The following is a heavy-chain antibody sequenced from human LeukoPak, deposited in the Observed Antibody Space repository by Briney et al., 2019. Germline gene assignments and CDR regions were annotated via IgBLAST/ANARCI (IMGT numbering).Heavy chain of an antibody. CDR1: GYTFTGYY. J-gene: IGHJ4*02. V-gene: IGHV1-2*02. CDR3: ARGGGIAVAGRFDY. Sequence: ASVKVSCKASGYTFTGYYIHWVRQAPGQGLEWMGWINPKSGGTNYAQKFQGRVTMTRDTSISTAYMDLSRLRSDDTAVYYCARGGGIAVAGRFDYWGQGTPDSVSS. D-gene: IGHD6-13*01. CDR2: INPKSGGT.